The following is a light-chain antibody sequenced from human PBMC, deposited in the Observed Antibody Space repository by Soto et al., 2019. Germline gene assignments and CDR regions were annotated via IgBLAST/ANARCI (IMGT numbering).Light chain of an antibody. J-gene: IGKJ1*01. Sequence: EIVLTQSPGTLSLSPGERATLSCRASQSVSSSYLAWYRQKAGQSPRLLVYGVSTRATGIPARFSGSGSGTDFTLTISRLGPEDFAVYYCQQYGSSGTFGQGTKVDIK. CDR1: QSVSSSY. V-gene: IGKV3-20*01. CDR2: GVS. CDR3: QQYGSSGT.